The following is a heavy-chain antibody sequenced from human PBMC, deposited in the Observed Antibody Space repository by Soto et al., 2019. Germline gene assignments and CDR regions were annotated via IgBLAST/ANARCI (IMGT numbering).Heavy chain of an antibody. CDR3: AREGCFNVSCSAEYGSRAMDV. Sequence: GGSLRLSCAASGFTLSTYTMHWVRQAPGKGLEWVALMSFDGSQKYYTDSVKGRFTISRDSSKNTLYLLMNSLRAEDTALYYCAREGCFNVSCSAEYGSRAMDVWGQGTTVTVSS. V-gene: IGHV3-30-3*01. J-gene: IGHJ6*02. CDR2: MSFDGSQK. D-gene: IGHD6-6*01. CDR1: GFTLSTYT.